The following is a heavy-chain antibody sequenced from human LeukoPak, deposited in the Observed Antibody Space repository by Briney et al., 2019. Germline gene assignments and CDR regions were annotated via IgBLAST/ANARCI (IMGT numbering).Heavy chain of an antibody. J-gene: IGHJ4*02. V-gene: IGHV1-2*02. D-gene: IGHD6-19*01. CDR1: GYTFTGYY. CDR2: INPNSGGT. CDR3: ARCQTKYSSGWYFGSDY. Sequence: ASVKVSCKASGYTFTGYYMHWVRQAPGQGLEWMGWINPNSGGTNYAQKLQGRVTMTRDTSISTAYMELSRLRSDDTAVYYCARCQTKYSSGWYFGSDYWGQGTLVTVSS.